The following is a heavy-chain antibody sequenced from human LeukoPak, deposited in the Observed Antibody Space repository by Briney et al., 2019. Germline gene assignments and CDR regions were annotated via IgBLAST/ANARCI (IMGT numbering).Heavy chain of an antibody. Sequence: ASVKVSCTPSGYTFTGYYMHCVRQAPEQGLEWMVRINPNSDGTNYAQKFQGRVTMSSDTSISTAYMELSRLRSDGTAVYYCAIHMVRGVTPFDYRGERTLVTVSS. J-gene: IGHJ4*02. CDR2: INPNSDGT. CDR1: GYTFTGYY. V-gene: IGHV1-2*06. CDR3: AIHMVRGVTPFDY. D-gene: IGHD3-10*01.